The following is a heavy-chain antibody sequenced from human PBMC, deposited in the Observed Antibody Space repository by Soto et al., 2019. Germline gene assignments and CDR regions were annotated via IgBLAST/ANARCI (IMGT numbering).Heavy chain of an antibody. CDR3: ARDHGIQLWLRYFDY. V-gene: IGHV1-2*02. J-gene: IGHJ4*02. CDR2: INPNSGGT. Sequence: GASVKVSCKASGYTFTGYYMHWVRQAPGQGLEWMGWINPNSGGTNYAQKFQGRVTMTRDTSISTAYMELSRLRSDDTAVYYCARDHGIQLWLRYFDYWGQGTLVTVSS. D-gene: IGHD5-18*01. CDR1: GYTFTGYY.